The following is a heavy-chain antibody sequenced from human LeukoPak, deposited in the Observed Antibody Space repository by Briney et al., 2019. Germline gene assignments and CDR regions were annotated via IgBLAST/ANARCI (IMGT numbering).Heavy chain of an antibody. V-gene: IGHV3-30-3*01. D-gene: IGHD1-26*01. CDR3: ARGGGATINWFDY. CDR1: GFTFSSYA. Sequence: PGGSLRLSCAASGFTFSSYAMHWVRQAPGKGLEWVAVIPYDGSNKYYADSVKGRFTISRNNSKNTLYLQMNSLRAEDTAVYYCARGGGATINWFDYWGQGTLVTVSS. J-gene: IGHJ4*02. CDR2: IPYDGSNK.